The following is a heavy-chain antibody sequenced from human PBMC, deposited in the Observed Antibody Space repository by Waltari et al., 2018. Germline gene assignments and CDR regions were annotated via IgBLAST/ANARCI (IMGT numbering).Heavy chain of an antibody. CDR3: AKGSRGYTNYFFDY. V-gene: IGHV3-23*01. CDR2: VSGSGSTP. Sequence: EVKLLESAGGSVQPGGAVRLPCAASGFSFLAYALSWVRQAPAEGLEWVASVSGSGSTPFYADSVKGRFTIVRDNSKDTVYLQMNSLRVDDSAVYYCAKGSRGYTNYFFDYWGQGALVIVSS. D-gene: IGHD3-16*02. J-gene: IGHJ4*02. CDR1: GFSFLAYA.